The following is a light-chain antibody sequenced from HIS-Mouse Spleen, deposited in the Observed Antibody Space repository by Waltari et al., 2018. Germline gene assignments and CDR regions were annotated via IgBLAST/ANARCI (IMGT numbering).Light chain of an antibody. CDR2: KDS. CDR1: VLAKKY. Sequence: SYELTQPSSVSVSPGQTARTTCSGDVLAKKYARWFQQKPGQPPVLVIYKDSERPSGIPERFSGSSSGTTVTLTIGGAQVEDEADYYCYSAADNNLGVFGGGTKLTVL. V-gene: IGLV3-27*01. J-gene: IGLJ3*02. CDR3: YSAADNNLGV.